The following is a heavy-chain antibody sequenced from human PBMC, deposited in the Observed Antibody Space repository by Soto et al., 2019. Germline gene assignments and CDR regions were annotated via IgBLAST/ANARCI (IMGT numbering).Heavy chain of an antibody. CDR1: GGSIRTGTYY. CDR3: VADLAVCGGDCHSGPGNWFGP. Sequence: QLQLQESGPGLVKPSETLSLTCTVSGGSIRTGTYYWDWIRQTPGKGLEWIGSVYYSGSTEYNQSLKSRITISVDTSKNQFSLKLNSVTAADTAVYYCVADLAVCGGDCHSGPGNWFGPWGQGSLVTVSS. J-gene: IGHJ5*02. CDR2: VYYSGST. D-gene: IGHD2-21*02. V-gene: IGHV4-39*01.